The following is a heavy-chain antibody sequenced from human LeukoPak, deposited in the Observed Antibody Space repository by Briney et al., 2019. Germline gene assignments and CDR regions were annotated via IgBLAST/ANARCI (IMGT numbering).Heavy chain of an antibody. CDR1: GGSISNSY. D-gene: IGHD2-21*02. CDR2: IYPSGST. CDR3: ARAPVFCGADCFST. V-gene: IGHV4-4*07. J-gene: IGHJ5*02. Sequence: PETLSLTCTVSGGSISNSYWTWIRQPAAKGLEWVGRIYPSGSTHYNPSLKSRVTMSTDTSKNQISLKLTSVTAADTAVYYCARAPVFCGADCFSTWGQGTLATVSS.